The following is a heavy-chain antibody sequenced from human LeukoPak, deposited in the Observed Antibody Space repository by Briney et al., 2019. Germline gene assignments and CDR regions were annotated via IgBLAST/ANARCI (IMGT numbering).Heavy chain of an antibody. Sequence: PSETLSLTCAVYGGSFSGYYWSWIRQPPGKGLEWIGEINHSGSTNYNPSLKSRVTISVDTSKNQFSLKLSSVTAADTAVYYCARLGITIFGVVSWFDPWGQGTLVTVSS. CDR2: INHSGST. J-gene: IGHJ5*02. D-gene: IGHD3-3*01. CDR1: GGSFSGYY. V-gene: IGHV4-34*01. CDR3: ARLGITIFGVVSWFDP.